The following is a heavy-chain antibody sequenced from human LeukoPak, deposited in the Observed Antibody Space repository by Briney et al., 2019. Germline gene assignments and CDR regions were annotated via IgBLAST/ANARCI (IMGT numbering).Heavy chain of an antibody. V-gene: IGHV3-33*01. D-gene: IGHD4-17*01. CDR2: IWFDGSNI. J-gene: IGHJ4*02. CDR1: GFPFSDYG. CDR3: SRDHGDYSFDY. Sequence: GGSLRLSCAASGFPFSDYGMNWVRQAPGKGLEWVAVIWFDGSNIGYADSVKGRFTISRDNSRNTLFLQMNSLRAEDTAVYYCSRDHGDYSFDYWGQGTLVTVSS.